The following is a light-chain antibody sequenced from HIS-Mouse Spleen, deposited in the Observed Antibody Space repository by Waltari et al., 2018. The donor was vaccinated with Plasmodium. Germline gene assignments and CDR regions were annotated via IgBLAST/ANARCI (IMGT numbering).Light chain of an antibody. J-gene: IGKJ3*01. CDR1: QSVSSN. V-gene: IGKV3-15*01. CDR2: GAS. CDR3: QQYNNWSFT. Sequence: EIVMTQSPATLSVSHGERATLSGRASQSVSSNLAWYQQKPGQAPRLLIYGASTRATGIPARFSGSGSGTEFTLTISSLQSEDFAVYYCQQYNNWSFTFGPGTKVDIK.